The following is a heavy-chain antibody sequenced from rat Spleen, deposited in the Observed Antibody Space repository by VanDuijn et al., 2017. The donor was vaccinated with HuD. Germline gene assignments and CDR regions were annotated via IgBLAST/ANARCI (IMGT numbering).Heavy chain of an antibody. D-gene: IGHD1-7*01. CDR2: ISYDGSST. CDR1: GFTFSNYD. Sequence: EVQLVESGGGLVQPGRSMKLSCAASGFTFSNYDMAWVRQAPTKGLEWVASISYDGSSTYYRDSVKGRFTISRDNAKSTLSLQMDSLRSEDTATYYCTRGDYGSLDYWGQGVMVTVSS. CDR3: TRGDYGSLDY. V-gene: IGHV5-20*01. J-gene: IGHJ2*01.